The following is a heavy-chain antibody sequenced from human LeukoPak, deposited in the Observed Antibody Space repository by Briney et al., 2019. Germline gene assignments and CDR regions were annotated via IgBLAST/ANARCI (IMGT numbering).Heavy chain of an antibody. CDR3: ARSARLMKGVVEVTALDD. V-gene: IGHV3-53*01. CDR1: GFTVSSNY. D-gene: IGHD3-3*01. Sequence: GGSLRLPCAASGFTVSSNYMSWVRQAPGKGLEWVSVIYSGGSTYYADSVKGRFTISRDNAKNSVYLEMNSLRADDTAVYYCARSARLMKGVVEVTALDDWGQGTLVTVSS. CDR2: IYSGGST. J-gene: IGHJ4*02.